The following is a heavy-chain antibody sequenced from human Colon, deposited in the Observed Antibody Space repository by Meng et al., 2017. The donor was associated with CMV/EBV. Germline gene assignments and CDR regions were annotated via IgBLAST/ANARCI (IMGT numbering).Heavy chain of an antibody. CDR2: MYHGGST. Sequence: SETLSLTCTVSNGSISNSYCSWIRQSPGKGLEWIGHMYHGGSTKYNTSLESRVTMSVDTSRNQFSLNPNSVTAADTAVYYCARSRGGDASTWGLFAAWGQGTLVTVSS. CDR1: NGSISNSY. V-gene: IGHV4-4*07. CDR3: ARSRGGDASTWGLFAA. J-gene: IGHJ5*02. D-gene: IGHD1-26*01.